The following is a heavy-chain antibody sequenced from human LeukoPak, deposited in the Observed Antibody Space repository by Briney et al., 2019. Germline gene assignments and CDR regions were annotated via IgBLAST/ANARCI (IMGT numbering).Heavy chain of an antibody. CDR3: ATSPYSYGSGSYYLWRY. D-gene: IGHD3-10*01. CDR2: ISGSGGTT. J-gene: IGHJ4*02. CDR1: GFTFSSYG. V-gene: IGHV3-23*01. Sequence: TGGSLRLSCAASGFTFSSYGMSWVRQAPGKGLEWVSAISGSGGTTYYADSVKGRFTISRDNSKNTLYVQMNSLRGEDTAVYYCATSPYSYGSGSYYLWRYWGQGTLVTVSS.